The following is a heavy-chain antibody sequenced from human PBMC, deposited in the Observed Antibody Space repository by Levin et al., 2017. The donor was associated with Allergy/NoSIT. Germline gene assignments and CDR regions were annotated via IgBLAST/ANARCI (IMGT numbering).Heavy chain of an antibody. CDR2: IWYDGSNK. V-gene: IGHV3-33*01. Sequence: PGGSLRLSCAASGFTFSSYGMHWVRQAPGKGLEWVAVIWYDGSNKYYADSVKGRFTISRDNSKNTLYLQMNSLRAEDTAVYYCARDGIAAAVNLPSLYYYMDVWGKGTTVTVSS. CDR1: GFTFSSYG. J-gene: IGHJ6*03. D-gene: IGHD6-13*01. CDR3: ARDGIAAAVNLPSLYYYMDV.